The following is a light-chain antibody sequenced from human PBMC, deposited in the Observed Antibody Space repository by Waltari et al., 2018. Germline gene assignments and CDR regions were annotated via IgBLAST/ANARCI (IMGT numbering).Light chain of an antibody. CDR2: YDS. CDR1: NIESNS. Sequence: SYVLIQPPSVSVAPGETARLTCGGNNIESNSVHWYRQRPGQAPVLVISYDSDRPSGIPDRLSGSNSGNTATLTISRVEAGDEADYYCQVWDANTDPGVFGTGTEVTVL. J-gene: IGLJ1*01. V-gene: IGLV3-21*01. CDR3: QVWDANTDPGV.